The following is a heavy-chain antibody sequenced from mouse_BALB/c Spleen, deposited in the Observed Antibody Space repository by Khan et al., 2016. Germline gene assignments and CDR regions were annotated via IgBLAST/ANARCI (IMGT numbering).Heavy chain of an antibody. J-gene: IGHJ2*02. CDR3: TRWSITTIFAYYFDY. CDR1: GYTFTDYA. CDR2: INPGSGGT. D-gene: IGHD1-1*01. V-gene: IGHV1-15*01. Sequence: QVRLQQSGAELVRPGASVKLSCKALGYTFTDYAMHWVKQTPVHGLEWIGAINPGSGGTAYNQKFKGKATLTADKSSSTAFMEISSLTSEDSAVYYFTRWSITTIFAYYFDYWVQVTSLTVSS.